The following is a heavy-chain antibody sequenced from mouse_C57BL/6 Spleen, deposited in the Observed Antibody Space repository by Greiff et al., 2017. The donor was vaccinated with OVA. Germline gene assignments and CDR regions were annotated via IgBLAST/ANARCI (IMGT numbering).Heavy chain of an antibody. Sequence: QVQLQQPGAELVKPGASVKMSCKASGYTFTSYWITWVKQRPGQGLEWIGDIYPGSGSTNYNEKFKSKATLTVDTSSSTAYMQLSSLTSEDSAVYYCARERAYYYGSSPNWDYWGQGTTLTVSS. CDR3: ARERAYYYGSSPNWDY. CDR2: IYPGSGST. V-gene: IGHV1-55*01. D-gene: IGHD1-1*01. CDR1: GYTFTSYW. J-gene: IGHJ2*01.